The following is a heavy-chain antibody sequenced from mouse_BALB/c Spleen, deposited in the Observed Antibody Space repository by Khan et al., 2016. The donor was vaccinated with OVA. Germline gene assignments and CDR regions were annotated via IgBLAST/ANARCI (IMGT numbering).Heavy chain of an antibody. CDR1: GYTFTNYG. CDR3: ARPPYLSYTLAH. CDR2: INTYTGEP. V-gene: IGHV9-3-1*01. D-gene: IGHD2-10*01. J-gene: IGHJ4*01. Sequence: QIQLVQSGPELKKPGETVKISCKASGYTFTNYGMNWVKQSPGKALKWMGWINTYTGEPTYADDFKGRFAFSLETSASTAYLQINNLKNEDTATYFCARPPYLSYTLAHWGQETSVTVSS.